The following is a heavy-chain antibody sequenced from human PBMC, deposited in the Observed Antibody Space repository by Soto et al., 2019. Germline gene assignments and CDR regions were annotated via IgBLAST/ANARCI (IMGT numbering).Heavy chain of an antibody. D-gene: IGHD3-3*01. V-gene: IGHV3-23*01. CDR1: GFTFSSYA. Sequence: GGSLRLSCAASGFTFSSYAMSWVRQAPGKGLEWVSAISGSGGSTSYADSVKGRFTFSRDSCTNTLYLQMNSLRAEDMAGDGCARDLLEWFYLDYWGQGTLVTVSS. CDR2: ISGSGGST. J-gene: IGHJ4*02. CDR3: ARDLLEWFYLDY.